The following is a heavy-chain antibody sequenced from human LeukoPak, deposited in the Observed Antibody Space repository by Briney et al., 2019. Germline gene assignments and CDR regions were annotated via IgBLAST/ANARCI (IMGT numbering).Heavy chain of an antibody. D-gene: IGHD6-13*01. Sequence: GGSLRLSCAASGFTFSSYGMHWVRRAPGKGLEWVAVIWHDGSNKYYADSVKGRFTISRDNSKNTLYLQMNSLRAEDTAVYYCARRAAGIDYWGQGTLVTVSS. CDR3: ARRAAGIDY. J-gene: IGHJ4*02. CDR2: IWHDGSNK. CDR1: GFTFSSYG. V-gene: IGHV3-33*01.